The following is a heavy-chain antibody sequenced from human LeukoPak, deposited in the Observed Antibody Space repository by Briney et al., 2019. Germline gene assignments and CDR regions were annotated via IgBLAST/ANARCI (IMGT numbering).Heavy chain of an antibody. CDR2: VNSDGTST. Sequence: GASPSPSSAAAQSIICSYWMHWVRLVPGKGLAWVSRVNSDGTSTTYADSVKGRFTVSRDNAQNTLYLKMDSLRVDDTAVYYCAGGGFSGFDHWGQGILVTVSS. CDR3: AGGGFSGFDH. V-gene: IGHV3-74*03. J-gene: IGHJ4*02. CDR1: QSIICSYW. D-gene: IGHD4-23*01.